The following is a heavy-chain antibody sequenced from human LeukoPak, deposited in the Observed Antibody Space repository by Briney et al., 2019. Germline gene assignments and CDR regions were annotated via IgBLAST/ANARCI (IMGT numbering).Heavy chain of an antibody. CDR1: GFTFSSYG. CDR3: ASSTGFWSGYDY. V-gene: IGHV3-33*01. J-gene: IGHJ4*02. CDR2: IWYDGSNK. D-gene: IGHD3-3*01. Sequence: GGSLRLSCAASGFTFSSYGMHWVRQAPGKGLEWVAVIWYDGSNKYYADSVKGRFTISRDNSKNTLYLQMNSLRAEDTAVYYCASSTGFWSGYDYCGQGTLVTVSS.